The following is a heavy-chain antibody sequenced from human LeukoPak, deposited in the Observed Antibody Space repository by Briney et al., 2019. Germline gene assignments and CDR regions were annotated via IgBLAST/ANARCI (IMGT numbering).Heavy chain of an antibody. D-gene: IGHD5-24*01. CDR2: ISAYTGNT. CDR3: ARVSVLGTLQSIYGMDV. CDR1: GYTFTSYG. Sequence: GASVKVSCKASGYTFTSYGISGVRQAPGQGLEWMGWISAYTGNTNYAQKIQGRVTMTTDTSTSTAYMELRSLRSDDTAVYYCARVSVLGTLQSIYGMDVWGQGTTVTVSS. V-gene: IGHV1-18*01. J-gene: IGHJ6*02.